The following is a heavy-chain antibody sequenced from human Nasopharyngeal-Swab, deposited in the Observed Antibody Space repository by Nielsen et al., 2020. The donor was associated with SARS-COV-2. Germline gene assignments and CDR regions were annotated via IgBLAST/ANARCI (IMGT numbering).Heavy chain of an antibody. CDR2: ISYDGSNK. J-gene: IGHJ6*02. CDR3: ARNNYGSPRVPVHLLYYYYYGMDV. CDR1: GFTFSSYA. Sequence: GESLKTSCAASGFTFSSYAMHWVRQAPGKGLEWVAVISYDGSNKYYADSVKGRFTISRDNSKNTLYLQMNSLRAEDTAVYYCARNNYGSPRVPVHLLYYYYYGMDVWGQGTTVTVSS. V-gene: IGHV3-30-3*01. D-gene: IGHD4-11*01.